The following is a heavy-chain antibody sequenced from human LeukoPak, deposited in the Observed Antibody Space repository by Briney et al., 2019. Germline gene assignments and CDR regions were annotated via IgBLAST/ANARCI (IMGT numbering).Heavy chain of an antibody. J-gene: IGHJ4*02. D-gene: IGHD1-1*01. CDR3: ARRQPGRPLLFRH. CDR2: ISHSSNTI. CDR1: GFTYSSFE. V-gene: IGHV3-48*03. Sequence: GGSLRLSCGASGFTYSSFEMIWVRQAPGKGREGVSYISHSSNTIYYADSVKGRFTISRENAKNSLYLQMNSLRADDTAIYYCARRQPGRPLLFRHWGQGILVTGSS.